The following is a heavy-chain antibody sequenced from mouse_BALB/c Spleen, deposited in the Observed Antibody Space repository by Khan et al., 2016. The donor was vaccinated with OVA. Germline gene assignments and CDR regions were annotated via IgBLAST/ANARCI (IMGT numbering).Heavy chain of an antibody. CDR3: ARSIMAN. J-gene: IGHJ2*01. CDR1: GYSITSDYA. Sequence: EVKLLESGPGLVKPSQSLSLTCTVTGYSITSDYAWNWIRQFPGNKLEWMGYISYSGSTSYNPSLKSRISITRDTSKNQFFLQLNSVTTEDTATYYCARSIMANWGQGTTLTGSS. CDR2: ISYSGST. V-gene: IGHV3-2*02.